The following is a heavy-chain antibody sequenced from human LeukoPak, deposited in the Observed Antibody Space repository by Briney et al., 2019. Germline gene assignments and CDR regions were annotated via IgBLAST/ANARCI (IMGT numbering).Heavy chain of an antibody. V-gene: IGHV1-8*01. CDR3: AREFFVAGLIYYYYGMDV. CDR1: GYTFTSYD. J-gene: IGHJ6*02. CDR2: MNPNSGNT. Sequence: ASVKVSCKASGYTFTSYDINWVRRATGQGLEWMGWMNPNSGNTGYAQKFQGRVTMTRNTSISTAYMELSSLRSEDTAVYYCAREFFVAGLIYYYYGMDVWGQGTTVTVSS. D-gene: IGHD6-19*01.